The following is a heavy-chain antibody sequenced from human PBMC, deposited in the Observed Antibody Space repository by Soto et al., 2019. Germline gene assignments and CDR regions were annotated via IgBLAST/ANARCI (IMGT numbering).Heavy chain of an antibody. J-gene: IGHJ4*02. V-gene: IGHV1-18*01. CDR2: INTSKGNT. Sequence: QVQLVQSGPEVKKPGAAVKVSCKTSGYTFTTFGITWVRQAPGQGLEWMGWINTSKGNTNYAQKFQGRVTMTTDTSTRTAYMELRSPRSDDTAVYYCATRSPAFDYWGQGTLVTVSS. CDR3: ATRSPAFDY. CDR1: GYTFTTFG.